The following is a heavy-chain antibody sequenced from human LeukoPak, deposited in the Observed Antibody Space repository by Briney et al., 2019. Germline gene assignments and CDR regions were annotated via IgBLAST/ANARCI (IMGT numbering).Heavy chain of an antibody. CDR1: GGTFSHDP. D-gene: IGHD3-10*01. CDR3: ARFYGSGNGY. Sequence: SVTVSCKTSGGTFSHDPVSWLRQAPGQGPEWMGGIIPMFGAPNYAQKFEGRVTITADEPPRTVYMELSSLRSEDTAVYYCARFYGSGNGYWGQGTLLTVSS. CDR2: IIPMFGAP. J-gene: IGHJ4*02. V-gene: IGHV1-69*13.